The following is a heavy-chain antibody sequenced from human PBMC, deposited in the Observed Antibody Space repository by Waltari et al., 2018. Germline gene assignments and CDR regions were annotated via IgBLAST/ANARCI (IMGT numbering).Heavy chain of an antibody. J-gene: IGHJ4*02. CDR1: GGSISSSNW. V-gene: IGHV4-4*02. CDR3: ASSRVAVAGPHIDY. CDR2: IYHSGST. Sequence: QVQLQESGPGLVKPSGTLSLTCAVSGGSISSSNWWSWVRQPPGKGLEWIGEIYHSGSTNYNPSLKSRVTISVDKSKNQFSLKLSSVTAAVTAVYYCASSRVAVAGPHIDYWGQGTLVTVSS. D-gene: IGHD6-19*01.